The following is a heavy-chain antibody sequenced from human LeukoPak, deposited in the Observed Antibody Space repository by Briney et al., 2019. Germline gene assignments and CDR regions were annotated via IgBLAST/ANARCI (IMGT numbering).Heavy chain of an antibody. J-gene: IGHJ5*02. CDR3: ARDPSGSFFNWFDP. D-gene: IGHD1-26*01. Sequence: SETLSLTCTVSGGSISNYYWHWIRQPPGKGLEWIGYIYYSGGTNYNPSLKSRVTISVDTSKNQFSLKLRSVTAADTAVYYCARDPSGSFFNWFDPWGQGTLVTVSS. CDR1: GGSISNYY. CDR2: IYYSGGT. V-gene: IGHV4-59*01.